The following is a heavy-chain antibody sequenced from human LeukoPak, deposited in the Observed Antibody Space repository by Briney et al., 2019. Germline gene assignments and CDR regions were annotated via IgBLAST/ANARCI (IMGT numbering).Heavy chain of an antibody. D-gene: IGHD4-17*01. V-gene: IGHV3-21*01. CDR1: GFTFSNCS. Sequence: SGGSLRLSCAASGFTFSNCSMNWVRQAPGKGLEWVSSISSSSFIYYADSVKGRFTISRDNAKNSLYLQMNSLRAEDTAVYYCARGGRTTAELIDYWGQGTLVTVSS. J-gene: IGHJ4*02. CDR2: ISSSSFI. CDR3: ARGGRTTAELIDY.